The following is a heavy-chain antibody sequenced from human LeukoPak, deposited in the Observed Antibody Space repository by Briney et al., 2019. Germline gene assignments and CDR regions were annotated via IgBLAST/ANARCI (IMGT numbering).Heavy chain of an antibody. V-gene: IGHV3-74*01. CDR2: INSDGSST. CDR3: ASRAWFGELYIDY. D-gene: IGHD3-10*01. Sequence: GGSLRLSCAASGFTFSSYWMHWVRQAPGKGLVWVSRINSDGSSTSYADSVKGRFTISRDNAKDTLYLQMNSLRAEDTAVYYCASRAWFGELYIDYWGQGTLVTVSS. J-gene: IGHJ4*02. CDR1: GFTFSSYW.